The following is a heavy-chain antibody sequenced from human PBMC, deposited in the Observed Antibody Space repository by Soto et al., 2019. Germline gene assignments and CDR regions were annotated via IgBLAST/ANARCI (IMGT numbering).Heavy chain of an antibody. Sequence: GGSLRLSCAASGFTFSSYAMSWVRQAPGKGLEWVSTISGSGGSTYYADSVKGRFTISRDNSKNTLFLQMNSLRAEDTAVYYCAKGACSGGTCYSYNWFDPWGQGTLVTVSS. J-gene: IGHJ5*02. CDR1: GFTFSSYA. CDR2: ISGSGGST. D-gene: IGHD2-15*01. V-gene: IGHV3-23*01. CDR3: AKGACSGGTCYSYNWFDP.